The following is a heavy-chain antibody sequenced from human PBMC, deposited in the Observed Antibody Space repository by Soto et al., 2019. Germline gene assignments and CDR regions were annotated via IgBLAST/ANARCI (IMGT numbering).Heavy chain of an antibody. V-gene: IGHV4-59*01. CDR2: IHYTGNT. Sequence: QVQLQESAPGLVKPSETLSLTCTVSGDSISSYYWRWIRQPPGKGLEWIGSIHYTGNTNHNPSLKGRVTISVDTSKNQFSLKLSAVTAADTAVYYCARDRTSVNWYFDLWGRGTLVSVSS. CDR1: GDSISSYY. CDR3: ARDRTSVNWYFDL. D-gene: IGHD2-2*01. J-gene: IGHJ2*01.